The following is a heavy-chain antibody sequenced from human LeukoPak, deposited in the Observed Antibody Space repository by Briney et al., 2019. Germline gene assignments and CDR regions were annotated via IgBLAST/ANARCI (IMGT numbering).Heavy chain of an antibody. CDR1: GVSFSGYY. CDR2: INHSGST. V-gene: IGHV4-34*01. J-gene: IGHJ4*02. D-gene: IGHD3-22*01. CDR3: ARAEVNFYDRSGYFDY. Sequence: SETLSLTCAVYGVSFSGYYWSWIRQPPGKGLEWIGEINHSGSTNYNPSLKSRVTISVDTSKNQFSLKLSSVTAADTAVYYCARAEVNFYDRSGYFDYWGQGSLVTVSS.